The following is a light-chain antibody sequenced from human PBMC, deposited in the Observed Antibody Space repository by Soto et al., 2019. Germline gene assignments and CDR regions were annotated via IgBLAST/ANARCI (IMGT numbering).Light chain of an antibody. CDR2: DVS. CDR1: SSDVGGYNY. Sequence: QSALTQPAYVSGAPGHSITILCTGTSSDVGGYNYVSWYQQHPGKAPKFMIYDVSNRPSGVSTRFSGSKSGNTASLTISGLQAEDEADYYCNSYTTSNTRQIVFGTGTKVTVL. CDR3: NSYTTSNTRQIV. V-gene: IGLV2-14*01. J-gene: IGLJ1*01.